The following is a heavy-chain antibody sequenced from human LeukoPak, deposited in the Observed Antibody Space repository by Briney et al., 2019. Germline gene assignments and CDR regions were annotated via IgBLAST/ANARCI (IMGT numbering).Heavy chain of an antibody. J-gene: IGHJ6*02. D-gene: IGHD3-10*01. V-gene: IGHV1-58*02. CDR2: IVVGSGNT. CDR1: GFTFTSSA. CDR3: AAEDNTMVRGVKTRPVYYYGMDV. Sequence: ASVKVSCKASGFTFTSSAMQWVRQARGQRLEWKGWIVVGSGNTNYAQKFQERVTITRDMSTSTAYMELGSLRSEDTAVYYCAAEDNTMVRGVKTRPVYYYGMDVWGQGTTVTVSS.